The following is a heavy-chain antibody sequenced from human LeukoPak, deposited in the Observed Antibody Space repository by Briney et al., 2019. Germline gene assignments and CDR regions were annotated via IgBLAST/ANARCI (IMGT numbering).Heavy chain of an antibody. CDR3: ASSPRLGIPDY. V-gene: IGHV1-69*13. D-gene: IGHD7-27*01. CDR2: IIPIFGTA. J-gene: IGHJ4*02. Sequence: SVKVSCKASGYTFTSYYMHWVRQAPGQGLEWMGGIIPIFGTANYAQKFQGRVTITADESTSTAYMELSSLRSEDTAVYYCASSPRLGIPDYWGQGTLVTVSS. CDR1: GYTFTSYY.